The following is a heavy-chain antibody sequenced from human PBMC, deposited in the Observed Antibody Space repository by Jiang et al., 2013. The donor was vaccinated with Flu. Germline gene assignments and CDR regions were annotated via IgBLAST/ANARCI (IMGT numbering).Heavy chain of an antibody. J-gene: IGHJ6*02. V-gene: IGHV3-30*02. D-gene: IGHD3-22*01. CDR1: GFTFSSYG. CDR3: AKDQSPYERDSSGNFYYYYYGLDV. Sequence: GVVQPGGSLRLSCAASGFTFSSYGMHWVRQAPGKGLEWMAFIGDDGTHKYYADSIKGRFTISRDNSKNTLYLQMSSLRAEDTAVYYCAKDQSPYERDSSGNFYYYYYGLDVWGQGTTVTVSS. CDR2: IGDDGTHK.